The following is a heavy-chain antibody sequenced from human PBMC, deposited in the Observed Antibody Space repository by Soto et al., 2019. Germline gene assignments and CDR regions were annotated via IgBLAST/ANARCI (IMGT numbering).Heavy chain of an antibody. Sequence: QITLKESGPTLVKPTQTLTLTCTFSGFSLSTSGLAVGWIRQPPGKALEWLALIYWDDDKRSSPSLKIRLTITQDTSQNQVVLTMTNIYPGDIATYYYAHRPIGVYGTRGFAWFDPWGQGTLVTVSS. CDR3: AHRPIGVYGTRGFAWFDP. J-gene: IGHJ5*02. V-gene: IGHV2-5*02. CDR2: IYWDDDK. CDR1: GFSLSTSGLA. D-gene: IGHD2-8*01.